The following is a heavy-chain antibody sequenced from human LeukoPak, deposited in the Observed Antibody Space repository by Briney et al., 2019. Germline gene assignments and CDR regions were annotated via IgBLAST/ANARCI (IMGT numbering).Heavy chain of an antibody. CDR3: AHSLSDFWSPYYDAFDI. CDR1: GFSLSSSGVG. CDR2: IYWNDDR. Sequence: ESGPTLVKPTQTLTLTCTFSGFSLSSSGVGVGWIRQPPGKALEWLALIYWNDDRRYSPSLKSRLTITKDTSKNQVVLTMTNMDPVDTATYFCAHSLSDFWSPYYDAFDIRGHGTMVTVSS. D-gene: IGHD3-3*01. J-gene: IGHJ3*02. V-gene: IGHV2-5*01.